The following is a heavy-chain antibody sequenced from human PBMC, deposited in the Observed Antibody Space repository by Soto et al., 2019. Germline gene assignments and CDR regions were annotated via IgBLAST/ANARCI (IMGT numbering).Heavy chain of an antibody. CDR2: INAGNGNT. J-gene: IGHJ4*02. Sequence: SVKVSCKASGYTFTSYTMHWVRQAPGQRLEWMGWINAGNGNTKYSQKFQGRVTITRDTSASTAYMELSSLRSEDTAVYYCANPVDIVATRQLDYWGQGTLVTVSS. V-gene: IGHV1-3*01. CDR3: ANPVDIVATRQLDY. CDR1: GYTFTSYT. D-gene: IGHD5-12*01.